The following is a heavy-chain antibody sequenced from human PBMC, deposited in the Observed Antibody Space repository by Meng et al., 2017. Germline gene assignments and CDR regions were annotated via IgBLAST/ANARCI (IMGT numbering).Heavy chain of an antibody. CDR3: ARDRNCNYDV. J-gene: IGHJ6*02. CDR1: GFTFSDYY. CDR2: ISSSGSTI. V-gene: IGHV3-11*01. D-gene: IGHD1-7*01. Sequence: GESLKISCAASGFTFSDYYMSWIRQAPGKGLEWVSYISSSGSTIYYADSVKGRFTISRDNAKNSLYLQMNSLRAEDTAVYYCARDRNCNYDVWGQGTTVTVSS.